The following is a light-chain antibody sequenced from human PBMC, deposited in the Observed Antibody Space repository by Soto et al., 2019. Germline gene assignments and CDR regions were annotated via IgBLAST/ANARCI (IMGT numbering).Light chain of an antibody. J-gene: IGKJ1*01. Sequence: EIVMTQSPAPLSVSPGERATLSCRASQSVATNLAWYQKKPGQPPRLLIYGASTRATGIPARFSGSGSGTEFNLTISSLQSVDFAVYSCPQSNNWPWTLGQGTKVDI. CDR2: GAS. V-gene: IGKV3-15*01. CDR3: PQSNNWPWT. CDR1: QSVATN.